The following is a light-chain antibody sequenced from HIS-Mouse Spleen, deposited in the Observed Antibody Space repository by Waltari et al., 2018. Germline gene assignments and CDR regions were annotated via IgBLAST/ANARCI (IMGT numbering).Light chain of an antibody. Sequence: QSALPQPASVSGSPGQSITISCTATSSDVGSYNLLSWYQQHPGKAPKLMIYEGSKRPSGVSNRFSGSKSGNTASLTISGLQAEDEADYYCCSYAGSSTYVFGTGTKVTVL. CDR1: SSDVGSYNL. J-gene: IGLJ1*01. V-gene: IGLV2-23*01. CDR3: CSYAGSSTYV. CDR2: EGS.